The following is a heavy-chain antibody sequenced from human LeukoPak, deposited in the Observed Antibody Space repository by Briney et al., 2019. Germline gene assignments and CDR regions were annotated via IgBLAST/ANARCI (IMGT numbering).Heavy chain of an antibody. CDR1: GGSVSSGTYY. Sequence: PSETLSLTCTVSGGSVSSGTYYWSWIRQPPGKGLEWIGYIYYSGSTNHNASLKSRVTISVDTSKNQFSLKLSSVTAADTAVYYCARDRVRGNSNPYFDYWGQGTLVTVSS. CDR2: IYYSGST. D-gene: IGHD4-11*01. CDR3: ARDRVRGNSNPYFDY. J-gene: IGHJ4*02. V-gene: IGHV4-61*01.